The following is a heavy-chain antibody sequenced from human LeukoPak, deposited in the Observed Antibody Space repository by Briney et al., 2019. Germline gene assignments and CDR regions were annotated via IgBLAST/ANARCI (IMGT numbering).Heavy chain of an antibody. Sequence: GGPLRLSCAASGFTFSSYSMNWVRQAPGKGLEWVSYISSSSSTIYYADSVKGRFTISRDNAKNLLYLQMNSLRAEDTAVYYCARSCTNGVCFWFDPWGQGTLVTVSS. CDR1: GFTFSSYS. J-gene: IGHJ5*02. CDR3: ARSCTNGVCFWFDP. V-gene: IGHV3-48*01. D-gene: IGHD2-8*01. CDR2: ISSSSSTI.